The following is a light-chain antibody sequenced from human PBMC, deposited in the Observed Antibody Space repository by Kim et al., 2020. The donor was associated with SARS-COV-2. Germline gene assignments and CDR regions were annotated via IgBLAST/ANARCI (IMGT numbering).Light chain of an antibody. CDR3: TTHGGFNYV. J-gene: IGLJ1*01. Sequence: PGQSVPISSSETSSDFGGFNDVSWYQQHPGKAPKLIIYEVIKRPSGVPDRFSGSRSGYTASLTISGLQAEDEADYYCTTHGGFNYVFGTGTKVTVL. V-gene: IGLV2-8*01. CDR1: SSDFGGFND. CDR2: EVI.